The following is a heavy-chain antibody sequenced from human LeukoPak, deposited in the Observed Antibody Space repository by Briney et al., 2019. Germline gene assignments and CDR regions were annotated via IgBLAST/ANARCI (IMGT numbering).Heavy chain of an antibody. CDR1: GFTFDDYG. D-gene: IGHD6-13*01. Sequence: GGSLRLSCAASGFTFDDYGMSWVRQAPGKGLEWVSGINWNGGSTGYADSVKGRFTISRDTAKNSLYLQMNSLRAEDTALYYCARASIAAADTGESDYWGQGTLVTVSS. J-gene: IGHJ4*02. CDR3: ARASIAAADTGESDY. V-gene: IGHV3-20*04. CDR2: INWNGGST.